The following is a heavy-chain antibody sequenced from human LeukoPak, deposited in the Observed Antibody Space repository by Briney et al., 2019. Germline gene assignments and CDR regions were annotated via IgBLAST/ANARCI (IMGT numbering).Heavy chain of an antibody. CDR3: VARGGWARFDY. D-gene: IGHD6-19*01. Sequence: GGSLRLSCAASGLTFSSFAMSWVRQAPGKGLEWISYITDDSTTMYYADSVKGRFTISRDNAKNSLYLQMNSLRAEDTAVYYCVARGGWARFDYWGQGTLVTVSS. J-gene: IGHJ4*02. CDR2: ITDDSTTM. V-gene: IGHV3-48*04. CDR1: GLTFSSFA.